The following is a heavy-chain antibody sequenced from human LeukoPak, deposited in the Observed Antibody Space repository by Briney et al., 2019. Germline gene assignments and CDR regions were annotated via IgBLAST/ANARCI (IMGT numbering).Heavy chain of an antibody. V-gene: IGHV1-69*13. CDR2: IIPIFGTA. CDR3: ARTRLEWLQFDY. CDR1: GGTFSSYA. J-gene: IGHJ4*02. Sequence: SVKVSCKASGGTFSSYAISWVRQAPGQGLEWMGGIIPIFGTANYAQKFQGRVTITADESTSTAYMELSSLRSENTAVYYCARTRLEWLQFDYWGQGTLVTVSS. D-gene: IGHD3-3*01.